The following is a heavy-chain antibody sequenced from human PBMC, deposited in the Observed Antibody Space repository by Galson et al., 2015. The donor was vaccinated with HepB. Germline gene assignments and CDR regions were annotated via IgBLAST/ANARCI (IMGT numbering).Heavy chain of an antibody. V-gene: IGHV1-3*01. J-gene: IGHJ4*02. CDR1: GYTFTSYA. CDR3: ARDRARSWLDY. Sequence: SVKVSCKASGYTFTSYAMHWVRQAPGQRLEWMGWINAGNGNTKYSQKFQGRVTITRDTSASTAYMELSSQRSEDTAVYYCARDRARSWLDYWGQGTLVTVSS. CDR2: INAGNGNT. D-gene: IGHD6-13*01.